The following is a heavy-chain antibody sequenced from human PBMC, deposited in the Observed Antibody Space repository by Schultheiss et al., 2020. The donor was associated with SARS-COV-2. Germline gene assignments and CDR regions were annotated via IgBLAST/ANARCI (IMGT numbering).Heavy chain of an antibody. CDR3: AKDPNYDFWSGYPNFDY. CDR2: ISGSGGST. CDR1: GFTFSSYA. Sequence: GGSLRLSCAASGFTFSSYAMSWVRQAPGKGLEWVSAISGSGGSTYYADSVKGRFTISRDSSKNTLYLQMNSLRAEDTAVYYCAKDPNYDFWSGYPNFDYWGQGTLVTVSS. J-gene: IGHJ4*02. D-gene: IGHD3-3*01. V-gene: IGHV3-23*01.